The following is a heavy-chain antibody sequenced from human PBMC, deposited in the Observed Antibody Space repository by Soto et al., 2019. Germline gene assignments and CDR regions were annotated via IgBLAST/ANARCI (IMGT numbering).Heavy chain of an antibody. J-gene: IGHJ4*02. CDR3: ARVIYGDYVPGWPGSFDY. CDR2: INAGNGNT. CDR1: GYTFTSYA. V-gene: IGHV1-3*01. D-gene: IGHD4-17*01. Sequence: QVQLVQSGAEVKKPGASVKVSCKASGYTFTSYAMHWVRQAPGQRLEWMGWINAGNGNTKYSQKFQGRVTITRDTSASTAYMELSNLRSDYTAVYYLARVIYGDYVPGWPGSFDYWGQGTLVTVSS.